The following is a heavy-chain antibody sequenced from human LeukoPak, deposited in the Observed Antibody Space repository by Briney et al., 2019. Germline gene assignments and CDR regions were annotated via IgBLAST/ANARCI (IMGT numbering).Heavy chain of an antibody. D-gene: IGHD3-16*02. J-gene: IGHJ6*03. Sequence: PSETLSLTRTVSGGSIGTYYWSWIRQSPGKGLEWIGYIYVTGTRYNPYLQSRVTISVDTSRNQFFLKMSSVTAADTAVYYCARHIGGGIEDMDVWGKGTKVTVSS. CDR3: ARHIGGGIEDMDV. CDR1: GGSIGTYY. V-gene: IGHV4-59*08. CDR2: IYVTGT.